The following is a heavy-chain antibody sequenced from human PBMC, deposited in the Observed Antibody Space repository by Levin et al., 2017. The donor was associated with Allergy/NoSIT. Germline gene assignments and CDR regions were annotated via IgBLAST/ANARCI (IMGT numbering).Heavy chain of an antibody. J-gene: IGHJ4*02. CDR1: GFTFSSYA. V-gene: IGHV3-23*01. Sequence: GGSLRLSCAASGFTFSSYAMSWVRQAPGKGLEWVSAISNYGSTINYADSVKGRFTISRDNSKNTLYVQMNSLRAGDTAVYYCVREGDCTGTSCYYFDYWGQGTLVTVSS. CDR2: ISNYGSTI. D-gene: IGHD2-2*01. CDR3: VREGDCTGTSCYYFDY.